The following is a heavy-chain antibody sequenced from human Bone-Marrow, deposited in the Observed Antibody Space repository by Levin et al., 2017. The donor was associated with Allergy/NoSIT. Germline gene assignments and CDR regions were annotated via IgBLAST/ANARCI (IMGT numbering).Heavy chain of an antibody. CDR1: GFTFNNYA. CDR2: ISVSGGTT. Sequence: GGSLRLSCAASGFTFNNYAMSWVRQAPGKGLEWVSTISVSGGTTFYADSVKGRFTISRDNSKNTVYLQMNSLRAEDTAVYYCAKGMYYYDSSGYRLFDYWGQGAVVTVSS. CDR3: AKGMYYYDSSGYRLFDY. J-gene: IGHJ4*02. V-gene: IGHV3-23*01. D-gene: IGHD3-22*01.